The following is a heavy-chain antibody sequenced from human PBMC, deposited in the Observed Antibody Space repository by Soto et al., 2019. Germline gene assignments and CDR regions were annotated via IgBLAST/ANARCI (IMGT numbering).Heavy chain of an antibody. CDR3: ARDLAYDILISDAVDM. D-gene: IGHD3-9*01. J-gene: IGHJ3*02. V-gene: IGHV1-69*13. CDR1: GGTFSSYA. CDR2: IIPIFGTA. Sequence: GASVKVSCKASGGTFSSYAISWVRQAPGQGLEWMGGIIPIFGTANYAQKFQGRVTITADESTSTAYMELSSLRSEDTAVYYCARDLAYDILISDAVDMWGQGPLVTV.